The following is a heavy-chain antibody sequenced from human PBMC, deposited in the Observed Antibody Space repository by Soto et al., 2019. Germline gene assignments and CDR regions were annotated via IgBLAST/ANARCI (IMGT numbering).Heavy chain of an antibody. V-gene: IGHV1-69*12. CDR2: IIPIFGTA. CDR3: ARPSSSTQDYYYYGMDV. J-gene: IGHJ6*02. Sequence: QVQLVQSGAEVKKPGSSVKVSCKASGGTFSSYAISWVRQAPGQGLEWMGGIIPIFGTANYAQKFQGRVTITADESTRTAYMELSSLRSEDTAVYYCARPSSSTQDYYYYGMDVWGQGTTVTVSS. D-gene: IGHD6-13*01. CDR1: GGTFSSYA.